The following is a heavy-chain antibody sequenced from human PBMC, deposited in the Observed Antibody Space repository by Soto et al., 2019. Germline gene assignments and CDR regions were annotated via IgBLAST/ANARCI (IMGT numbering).Heavy chain of an antibody. CDR3: AKHPRVTYYYGLDV. CDR1: GFTVSTYA. CDR2: ISGSGGST. D-gene: IGHD4-4*01. V-gene: IGHV3-23*01. J-gene: IGHJ6*02. Sequence: WGSLRLSCAASGFTVSTYAMSWVRQAPGKGLEWVSGISGSGGSTDYADSVKGRFTISRENFKKTLYLQMNSLRVEDTAIYYCAKHPRVTYYYGLDVWGQGTTVTVS.